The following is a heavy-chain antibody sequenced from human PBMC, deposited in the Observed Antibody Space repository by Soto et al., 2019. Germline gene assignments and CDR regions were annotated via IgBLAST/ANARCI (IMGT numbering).Heavy chain of an antibody. CDR2: ISAYNGNT. V-gene: IGHV1-18*01. J-gene: IGHJ3*02. D-gene: IGHD3-3*01. CDR3: ARAGDFWSGYYAKGAFDI. Sequence: ASVKVSCKASGYTFTSYGISWVRQAPGQGLEWMGWISAYNGNTNYAQKLQGRVTMTTDTSTSTAYMELRSLRSDDTAVYYCARAGDFWSGYYAKGAFDIWGQGXMVTVSS. CDR1: GYTFTSYG.